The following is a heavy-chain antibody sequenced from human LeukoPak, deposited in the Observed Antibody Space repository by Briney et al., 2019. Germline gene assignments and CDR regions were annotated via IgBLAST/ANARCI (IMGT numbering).Heavy chain of an antibody. CDR2: IYRGGST. CDR1: GFTVSSNY. J-gene: IGHJ4*02. V-gene: IGHV3-53*01. Sequence: PGGSLRLSCAASGFTVSSNYMSWVRQAPGKGLEWVSVIYRGGSTYYADSVKGRFTISRDNSKNTLHLQMNSLRAEDTAVYYCARGRWGDYDSFDYWGQDTLVTVSS. CDR3: ARGRWGDYDSFDY. D-gene: IGHD4-17*01.